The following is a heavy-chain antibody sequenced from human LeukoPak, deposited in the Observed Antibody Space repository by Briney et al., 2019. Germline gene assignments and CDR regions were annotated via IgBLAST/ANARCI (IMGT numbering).Heavy chain of an antibody. V-gene: IGHV4-59*01. J-gene: IGHJ4*02. CDR2: IYYSGST. Sequence: SETLSLTCTVSGGSISSYYWSWIRQPPGKGLEWIGYIYYSGSTNYKPSLKSRVTISVDTSKNQFSLKLSSVTAADTAVYYCARSVYYYDSSGITGHFDYWGQGTLATVSS. CDR3: ARSVYYYDSSGITGHFDY. D-gene: IGHD3-22*01. CDR1: GGSISSYY.